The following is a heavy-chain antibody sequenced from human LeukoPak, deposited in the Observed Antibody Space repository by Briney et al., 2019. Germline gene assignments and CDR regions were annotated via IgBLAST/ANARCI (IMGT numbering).Heavy chain of an antibody. D-gene: IGHD3-22*01. J-gene: IGHJ6*03. CDR2: VKQDGSEK. CDR1: GFTFSSYW. V-gene: IGHV3-7*03. CDR3: ARGHDGSGNYYMDV. Sequence: GGSLRLSCAASGFTFSSYWMSWVRQAPGKGLEWVANVKQDGSEKYYVDSVKGRFTISRDNAKNSLYLQMNSLRAEDTALYYCARGHDGSGNYYMDVWGKGTTVTVSS.